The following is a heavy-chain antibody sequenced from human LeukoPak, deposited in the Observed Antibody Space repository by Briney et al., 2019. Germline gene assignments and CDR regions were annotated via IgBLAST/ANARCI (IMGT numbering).Heavy chain of an antibody. CDR1: GGTFSSYA. Sequence: ASVKVSCKASGGTFSSYAISWVRQAPGHGLEWMGGIIPIFGTANYAQKFQGGVTITADESTRTAYMELSSLRSEDTAVYYCARIPDAGTVPTFDPWGQGTLVTVSS. J-gene: IGHJ5*02. V-gene: IGHV1-69*13. D-gene: IGHD1-14*01. CDR3: ARIPDAGTVPTFDP. CDR2: IIPIFGTA.